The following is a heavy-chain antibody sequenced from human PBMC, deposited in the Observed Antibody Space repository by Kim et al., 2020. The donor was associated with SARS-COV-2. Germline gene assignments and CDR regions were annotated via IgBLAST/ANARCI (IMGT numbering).Heavy chain of an antibody. CDR1: GFTFSSYA. V-gene: IGHV3-64D*06. Sequence: GGSLRLSCSASGFTFSSYAMHWVRQAPGKGLEYVSGISTNGGSTYYADSVKDRFIISRDNSRNMLNLQMSSLRSEDTAVYYCVKERTSGWYDFDYWGQGT. CDR2: ISTNGGST. CDR3: VKERTSGWYDFDY. J-gene: IGHJ4*02. D-gene: IGHD6-19*01.